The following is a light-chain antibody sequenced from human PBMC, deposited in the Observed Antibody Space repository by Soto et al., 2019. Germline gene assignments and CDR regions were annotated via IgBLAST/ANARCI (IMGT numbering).Light chain of an antibody. J-gene: IGKJ1*01. V-gene: IGKV1-39*01. CDR3: QQSYSTLWT. CDR2: AAS. Sequence: DIQMTQSPSSLSGSVGDRVTITCRASQSISSYLNWYQQKPGKAPKLLIYAASSLQSGVPSRFSGSGSGTDFTLTISSLQPEDFATYYCQQSYSTLWTFGQGTKVDI. CDR1: QSISSY.